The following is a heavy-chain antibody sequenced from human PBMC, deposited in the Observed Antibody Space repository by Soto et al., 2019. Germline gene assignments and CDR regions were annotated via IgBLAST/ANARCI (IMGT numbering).Heavy chain of an antibody. V-gene: IGHV3-9*01. CDR3: AKDIGGWYGVDY. Sequence: EVQLVESGGGLVQPGRSLRLSCAASGFTFDDYAMHWVRQAPGKGLEWVSGISWNSGSIGYADSVKGRFTISRDNAKNSLYLQMNSLRAEDTALYYCAKDIGGWYGVDYWGQGTLVTVSS. J-gene: IGHJ4*02. D-gene: IGHD6-19*01. CDR1: GFTFDDYA. CDR2: ISWNSGSI.